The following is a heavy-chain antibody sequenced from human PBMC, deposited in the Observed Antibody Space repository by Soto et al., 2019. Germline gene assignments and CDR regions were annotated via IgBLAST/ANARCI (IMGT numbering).Heavy chain of an antibody. V-gene: IGHV3-48*03. J-gene: IGHJ4*02. Sequence: SRRLSGLAAAFNFRVCELHWVRKAPGKGLEWVSYISSIGLTPCYAKFAEGRFPIPQNIAKNSLYLRINSLRVGAPAVYYCARYGTRGEWWGRGTKVTVSS. D-gene: IGHD3-10*01. CDR3: ARYGTRGEW. CDR1: AFNFRVCE. CDR2: ISSIGLTP.